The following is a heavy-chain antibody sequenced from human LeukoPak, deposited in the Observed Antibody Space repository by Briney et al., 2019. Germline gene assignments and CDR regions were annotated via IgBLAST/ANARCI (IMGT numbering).Heavy chain of an antibody. CDR1: GFSFSKYS. V-gene: IGHV3-30*04. J-gene: IGHJ4*02. CDR2: VSSDGRNK. D-gene: IGHD3-22*01. CDR3: AKDRAVVITTGFDY. Sequence: GGSLRLSCAACGFSFSKYSMHWVRQAPGKGPECVALVSSDGRNKFYTDSVKGRFTISRDNSKNTLYLQMNSLRAEDTAVYYCAKDRAVVITTGFDYWGQGTLVTVSS.